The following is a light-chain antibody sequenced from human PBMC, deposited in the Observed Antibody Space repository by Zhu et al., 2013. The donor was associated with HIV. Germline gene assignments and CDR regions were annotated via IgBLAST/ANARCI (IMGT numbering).Light chain of an antibody. CDR2: GNS. CDR3: QSYDSSLSVXV. Sequence: QSVLTQPPSVSGAPGQRVTISCTGSSSNIGAGPDVHWYQQLPGTAPKLLIQGNSNRPSGVPDRFSVSKSGTSASLAITGLQAEDEADYYCQSYDSSLSVXVFGTGTRVTV. V-gene: IGLV1-40*01. J-gene: IGLJ1*01. CDR1: SSNIGAGPD.